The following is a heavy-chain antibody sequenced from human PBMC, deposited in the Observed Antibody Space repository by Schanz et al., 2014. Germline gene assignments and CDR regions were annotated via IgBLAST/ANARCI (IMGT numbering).Heavy chain of an antibody. Sequence: EVQLVESGGGLVKPGGSLRLSCAASGFTFSSYAMSWVRQAPGKGLEWVSTISASGGSTYYADSVKGRFTMSRDNSKNTLYLQMNSLRAEDTAVYYCARDGDRFYHNYYMDVWGKGTTVTVSS. CDR1: GFTFSSYA. CDR3: ARDGDRFYHNYYMDV. D-gene: IGHD4-17*01. J-gene: IGHJ6*03. CDR2: ISASGGST. V-gene: IGHV3-23*04.